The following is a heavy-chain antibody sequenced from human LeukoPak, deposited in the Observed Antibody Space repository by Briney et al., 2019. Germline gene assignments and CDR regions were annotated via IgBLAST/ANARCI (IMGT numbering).Heavy chain of an antibody. CDR1: GFTFSSYA. V-gene: IGHV3-23*01. J-gene: IGHJ4*02. D-gene: IGHD1-26*01. CDR3: AKDLYSGSYYVWDY. Sequence: GGSLRLSCAASGFTFSSYAMSWVRQAPGKALEWVSTISGSGGSTYYADSVKGGFTISRDNSKNTLYLQMNSLRAEDTAVYYCAKDLYSGSYYVWDYWGQGTLVTVSS. CDR2: ISGSGGST.